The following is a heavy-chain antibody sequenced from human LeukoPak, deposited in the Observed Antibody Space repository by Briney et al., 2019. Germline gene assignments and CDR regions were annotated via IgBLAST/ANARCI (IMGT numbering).Heavy chain of an antibody. J-gene: IGHJ6*02. CDR3: ARAMVEYHYGMDV. CDR2: INPDSGVT. V-gene: IGHV1-2*02. D-gene: IGHD3-10*01. Sequence: GASVKVSCKASGYTFSVYYMHWVRQAPGQGLEWMGWINPDSGVTNHAQKFEGRVTMTRDTSISTVYMELSRLRSDDTAVYYCARAMVEYHYGMDVWGQGTTVTVSS. CDR1: GYTFSVYY.